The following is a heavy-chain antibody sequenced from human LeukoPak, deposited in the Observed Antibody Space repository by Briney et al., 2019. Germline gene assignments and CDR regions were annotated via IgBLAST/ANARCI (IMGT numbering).Heavy chain of an antibody. CDR1: GYTFTGYY. V-gene: IGHV1-2*02. J-gene: IGHJ6*03. CDR3: AGALGYSYGNYYYYYMDV. CDR2: INPNSGGT. Sequence: GASVTVSCKASGYTFTGYYMHWVRQAPGQGLEWMGWINPNSGGTNYAQKFQGRVTMTRDTPISTAYMELSRLRSDDTAVYYCAGALGYSYGNYYYYYMDVWGKGTTVTVSS. D-gene: IGHD5-18*01.